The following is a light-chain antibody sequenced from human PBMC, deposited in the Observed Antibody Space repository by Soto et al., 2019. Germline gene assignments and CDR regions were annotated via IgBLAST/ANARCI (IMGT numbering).Light chain of an antibody. J-gene: IGKJ4*01. CDR1: QGISSN. V-gene: IGKV1-9*01. Sequence: IKWTQSPSSLSAYVADRVTFTCRPSQGISSNLASYQQKPGKVPKLLISAASSLQSGVPSRLSGSGSGTDFTLTISSLQPEDFATYYCRQFKSYPLTFGGGSNVDIK. CDR3: RQFKSYPLT. CDR2: AAS.